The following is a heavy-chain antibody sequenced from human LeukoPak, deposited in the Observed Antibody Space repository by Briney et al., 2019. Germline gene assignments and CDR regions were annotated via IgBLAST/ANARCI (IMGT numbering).Heavy chain of an antibody. Sequence: PSETLSLTCTVSGGSISSSSYYWGWIRQPPGKGLEWIGSIYYSGSTYYNPSLKSRVTISVDTSRNQFSLKLSSVTAADTAVYYCARLEVGGTLDYWGQGTLVTVSS. CDR3: ARLEVGGTLDY. CDR2: IYYSGST. V-gene: IGHV4-39*01. D-gene: IGHD1-26*01. CDR1: GGSISSSSYY. J-gene: IGHJ4*02.